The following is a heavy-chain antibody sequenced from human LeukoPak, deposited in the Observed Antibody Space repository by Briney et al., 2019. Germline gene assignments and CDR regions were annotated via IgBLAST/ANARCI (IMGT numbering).Heavy chain of an antibody. J-gene: IGHJ4*02. CDR3: SRARPDFGSFYTVSDY. CDR1: GYTFTSHD. CDR2: MNPDNGNT. Sequence: ASVKVSCKASGYTFTSHDINWVRQATAKGLEWMGWMNPDNGNTGYAQKFQGRVTMSRDTSISTAYMELTSLRSDDTAVYYCSRARPDFGSFYTVSDYWGQGTLLTVSS. V-gene: IGHV1-8*01. D-gene: IGHD1-26*01.